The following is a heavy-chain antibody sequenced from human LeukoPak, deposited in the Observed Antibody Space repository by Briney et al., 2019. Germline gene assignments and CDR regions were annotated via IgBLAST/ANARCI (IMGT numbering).Heavy chain of an antibody. CDR3: ARARSWIQLWGGRYFDY. Sequence: SETLSLTCAVYGGSFSGYYWSWIRQPPGKGLEWIGEINHSGSTNYNPSLKSRVTISVDTSKNQFSLKLSSVTAADTAVYYCARARSWIQLWGGRYFDYWGQGALVTVSS. J-gene: IGHJ4*02. D-gene: IGHD5-18*01. CDR1: GGSFSGYY. CDR2: INHSGST. V-gene: IGHV4-34*01.